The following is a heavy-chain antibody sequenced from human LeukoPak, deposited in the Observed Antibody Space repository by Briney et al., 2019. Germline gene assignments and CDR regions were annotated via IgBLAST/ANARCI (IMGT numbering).Heavy chain of an antibody. CDR3: ARGFYIAARQAGHHSDY. CDR2: IITDGNII. Sequence: GGSLRLSCAASGFTFSTYWMHWVRQAPGKGLVWVSRIITDGNIISYAGSVEGRFTISRDNAKNTVHLQMNSLRVEDTAVYYCARGFYIAARQAGHHSDYWGQGTLVTVSS. CDR1: GFTFSTYW. D-gene: IGHD6-6*01. V-gene: IGHV3-74*01. J-gene: IGHJ4*02.